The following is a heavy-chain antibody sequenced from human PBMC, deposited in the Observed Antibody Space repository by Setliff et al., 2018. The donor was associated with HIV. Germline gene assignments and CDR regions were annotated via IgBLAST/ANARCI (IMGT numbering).Heavy chain of an antibody. V-gene: IGHV4-31*03. CDR3: ARGLPRYDLWSGPSSRFDY. J-gene: IGHJ4*02. Sequence: SETLSLTCTVSGVSISSGGYYWTWIRQHPGKGLEWIGNIYYSGSTYYNPSLESRLTISVDTSKNQFSLKLTSVTAADTAFYYCARGLPRYDLWSGPSSRFDYWGQGTLVTVSS. D-gene: IGHD3-3*01. CDR2: IYYSGST. CDR1: GVSISSGGYY.